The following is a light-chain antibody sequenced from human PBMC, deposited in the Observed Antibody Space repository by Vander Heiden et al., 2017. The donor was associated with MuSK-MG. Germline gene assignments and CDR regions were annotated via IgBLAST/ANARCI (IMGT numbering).Light chain of an antibody. CDR3: SSYTNSDALDVV. J-gene: IGLJ2*01. V-gene: IGLV2-14*03. CDR2: DVS. CDR1: SIAAGGYHY. Sequence: SALTHLASVAGSPDQSITISRTRTSIAAGGYHYVSWYQQHQGKEPTLVINDVSTRPSGVSSRFSGSKSGNKASLTISGLQAEDDADYYCSSYTNSDALDVVFGGGTKVTVL.